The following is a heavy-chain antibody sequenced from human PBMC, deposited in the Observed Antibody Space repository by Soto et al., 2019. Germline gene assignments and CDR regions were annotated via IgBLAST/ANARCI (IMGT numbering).Heavy chain of an antibody. CDR1: GYTLTELS. V-gene: IGHV1-24*01. CDR3: ATAFGGYYYYGMDV. Sequence: GASVKVSCKVSGYTLTELSMHWVRQAPGKGLEWMGGFDPEDGETIYAQKFQGRVTMTEDTSTDTAYMELSSLRSEDTAVYYCATAFGGYYYYGMDVWGQGTTVTVSS. CDR2: FDPEDGET. D-gene: IGHD3-10*01. J-gene: IGHJ6*02.